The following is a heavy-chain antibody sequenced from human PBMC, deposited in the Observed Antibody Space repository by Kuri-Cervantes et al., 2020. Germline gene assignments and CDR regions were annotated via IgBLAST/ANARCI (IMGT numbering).Heavy chain of an antibody. CDR2: MNPNSGNT. CDR1: GYTFTSYD. Sequence: ASVKVSCKASGYTFTSYDINWVRQATGQGLEWMGWMNPNSGNTGYAQKFQGRVTITTDESTSTAYMELSSLRSEDTAVYYCARDREQDTAMPLWWIDAFDIWGQGTMVTVSS. CDR3: ARDREQDTAMPLWWIDAFDI. V-gene: IGHV1-8*03. D-gene: IGHD5-18*01. J-gene: IGHJ3*02.